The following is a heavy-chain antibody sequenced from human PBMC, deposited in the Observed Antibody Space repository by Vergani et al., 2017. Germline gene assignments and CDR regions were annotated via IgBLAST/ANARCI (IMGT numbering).Heavy chain of an antibody. CDR3: AIEGARVLLPYYYGMDF. CDR2: ISSSSSYV. J-gene: IGHJ6*02. CDR1: GFTFSSYS. Sequence: EVQMVESGGGLVKPGGSLRLSCAASGFTFSSYSMNWVRQAPGKGLEWVSSISSSSSYVYYAASVKGRLTISRDNAKNSLYLQMNSLRAEDTAVYYCAIEGARVLLPYYYGMDFWGQGTTVTVS. V-gene: IGHV3-21*01. D-gene: IGHD1-26*01.